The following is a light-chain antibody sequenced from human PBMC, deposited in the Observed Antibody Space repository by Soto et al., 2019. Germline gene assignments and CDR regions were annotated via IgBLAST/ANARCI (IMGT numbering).Light chain of an antibody. Sequence: QSALTQPRSVSGSPQQSVTISCTGTSSDVGGYDYVSWYQQRPGKAPKLMIYDVSRRPSGVPERFSGSKSGNTASLTISGLHADDEADYYCCSYAGSYTYVFGTGTKVTVL. J-gene: IGLJ1*01. CDR2: DVS. CDR3: CSYAGSYTYV. V-gene: IGLV2-11*01. CDR1: SSDVGGYDY.